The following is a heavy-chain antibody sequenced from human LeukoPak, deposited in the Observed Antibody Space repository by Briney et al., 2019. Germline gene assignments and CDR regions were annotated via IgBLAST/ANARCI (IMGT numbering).Heavy chain of an antibody. Sequence: MSSETLSLTCTVSGGSISSSSYYWGWIRQPPGKGLEWIGSIYYSGSTYYNPSLKSRVTISVDTSKNQFSLKLSSVTAADTAVYYCARLIVVVPAVMFPYYYYYYMDVWGKGTTVTISS. J-gene: IGHJ6*03. V-gene: IGHV4-39*07. CDR2: IYYSGST. CDR1: GGSISSSSYY. CDR3: ARLIVVVPAVMFPYYYYYYMDV. D-gene: IGHD2-2*01.